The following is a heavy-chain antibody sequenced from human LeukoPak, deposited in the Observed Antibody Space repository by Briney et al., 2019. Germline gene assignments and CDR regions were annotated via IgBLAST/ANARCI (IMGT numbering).Heavy chain of an antibody. D-gene: IGHD5-24*01. V-gene: IGHV1-2*02. Sequence: GASVKVSCKASGYTFTGYYMHWVRQAPGQGLEWMGWINPNSGGTNYAQKFQGRVTMTRDTSISTAYMELSRLRSDDTAVYYCARDLDGSDRRRYYYYMDVWGKGTTVTVSS. CDR1: GYTFTGYY. CDR2: INPNSGGT. CDR3: ARDLDGSDRRRYYYYMDV. J-gene: IGHJ6*03.